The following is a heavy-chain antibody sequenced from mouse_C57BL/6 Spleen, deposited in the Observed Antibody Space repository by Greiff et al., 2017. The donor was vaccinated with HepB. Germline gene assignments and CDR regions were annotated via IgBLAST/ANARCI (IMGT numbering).Heavy chain of an antibody. CDR3: ARYSYGRGFAY. Sequence: EVKLVESGGGLVQPGGSLSLSCAASGFTFTDYYMSWVRQPPGKALEWLGFIRNKANGYTTEYSASVKGRFTISRDNSQSILYLQMNALRAEDSATDYCARYSYGRGFAYWGQGTLVTVSA. D-gene: IGHD1-1*01. CDR1: GFTFTDYY. CDR2: IRNKANGYTT. J-gene: IGHJ3*01. V-gene: IGHV7-3*01.